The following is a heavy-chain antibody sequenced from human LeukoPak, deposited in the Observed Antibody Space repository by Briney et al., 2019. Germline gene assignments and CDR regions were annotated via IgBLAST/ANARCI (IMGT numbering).Heavy chain of an antibody. CDR2: ASHSGIN. CDR1: GDSIRTTSF. V-gene: IGHV4-39*01. D-gene: IGHD6-13*01. CDR3: ARRGGHSWDVGNWFDP. Sequence: SETLSLTCLVSGDSIRTTSFWGWIRQPPGMGLERIASASHSGINYYNPSLRSRVIVSADTSKNQFSLRLTSVTAADTAVYYCARRGGHSWDVGNWFDPWGQGILVTVSS. J-gene: IGHJ5*02.